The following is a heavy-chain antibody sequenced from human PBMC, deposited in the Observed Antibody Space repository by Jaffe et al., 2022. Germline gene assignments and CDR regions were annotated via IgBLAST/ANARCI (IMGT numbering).Heavy chain of an antibody. CDR2: ISWDGGST. CDR3: AKDISAMGIFDY. V-gene: IGHV3-43D*04. Sequence: EVQLVESGGVVVQPGGSLRLSCAASGFTFDDYAMHWVRQAPGKGLEWVSLISWDGGSTYYADSVKGRFTISRDNSKNSLYLQMNSLRAEDTALYYCAKDISAMGIFDYWGQGTLVTVSS. D-gene: IGHD2-2*01. J-gene: IGHJ4*02. CDR1: GFTFDDYA.